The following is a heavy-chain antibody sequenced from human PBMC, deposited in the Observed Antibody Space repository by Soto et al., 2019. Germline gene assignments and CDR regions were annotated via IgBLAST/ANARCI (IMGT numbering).Heavy chain of an antibody. Sequence: GASVKVSCKGSGGTFSSYTISWVRQAPGQGLEWMGRIIPILGIANYAQKFQGRVTITADKSTSTAYMELSSLRSEDTAVYYCARDPDIVVVPAAVGEPDYWGQGTLVTVSS. J-gene: IGHJ4*02. CDR3: ARDPDIVVVPAAVGEPDY. CDR2: IIPILGIA. CDR1: GGTFSSYT. V-gene: IGHV1-69*04. D-gene: IGHD2-2*01.